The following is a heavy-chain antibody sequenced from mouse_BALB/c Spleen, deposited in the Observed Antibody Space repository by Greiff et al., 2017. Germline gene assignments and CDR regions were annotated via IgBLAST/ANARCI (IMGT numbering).Heavy chain of an antibody. V-gene: IGHV5-17*02. CDR2: ISSGSSTI. Sequence: EVQRVESGGGLVQPGGSRKLSCAASGFTFSSFGMHWVRQAPEKGLEWVAYISSGSSTIYYADTVKGRFTISRDNPKNTLFLQMTSLRSEDTAMYYCARNYYGSGGYFDVWGAGTTVTVSA. J-gene: IGHJ1*01. CDR3: ARNYYGSGGYFDV. D-gene: IGHD1-1*01. CDR1: GFTFSSFG.